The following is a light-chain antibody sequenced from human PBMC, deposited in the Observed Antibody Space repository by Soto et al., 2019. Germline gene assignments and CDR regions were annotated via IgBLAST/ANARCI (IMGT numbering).Light chain of an antibody. J-gene: IGKJ5*01. V-gene: IGKV3-20*01. Sequence: EIGLTQSPCTLSLSPGERATLSCKTSQSRGSNFLAWYQHKPGQAPRLLIYASSNRATGIPDRFSGSASGTDFTLTINRLEPEDFAVYYCQLYGISPHFGQGTRLEIK. CDR1: QSRGSNF. CDR2: ASS. CDR3: QLYGISPH.